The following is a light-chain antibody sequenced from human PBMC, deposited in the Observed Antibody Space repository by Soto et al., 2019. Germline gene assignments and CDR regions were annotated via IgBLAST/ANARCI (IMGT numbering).Light chain of an antibody. Sequence: DIVMTQSPDSLAVSLGERATINCKSSQSVLSSSNNKHYLAWYQQKPGQPPNLLIYWASTRESGVPDRFSGGGSGTDFTLTISSLQAEDVAVYYCQQYYGSPLTFGGGTKVEIK. V-gene: IGKV4-1*01. CDR3: QQYYGSPLT. CDR1: QSVLSSSNNKHY. J-gene: IGKJ4*01. CDR2: WAS.